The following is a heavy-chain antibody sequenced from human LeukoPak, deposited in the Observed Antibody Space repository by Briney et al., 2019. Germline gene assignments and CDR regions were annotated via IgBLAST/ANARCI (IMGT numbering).Heavy chain of an antibody. D-gene: IGHD5-24*01. CDR2: IKQDGSEK. CDR3: ARDRGNGFNSYFFDY. Sequence: GGSLRLSCTASGFTFSDYWMSWVRQAPGKGLEWVANIKQDGSEKYSVDSVKGRFTISRDNAKNSLFLQMNSLRAEDTALYYCARDRGNGFNSYFFDYWGQGTLVTVSS. CDR1: GFTFSDYW. V-gene: IGHV3-7*01. J-gene: IGHJ4*02.